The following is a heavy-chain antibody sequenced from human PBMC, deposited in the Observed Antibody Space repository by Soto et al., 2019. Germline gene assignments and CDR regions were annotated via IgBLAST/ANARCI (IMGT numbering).Heavy chain of an antibody. V-gene: IGHV4-39*01. CDR2: IYYSGST. CDR3: AIMPLVVAATIAEYFQH. CDR1: GGSLSSSSYY. Sequence: SETLSLTCTVSGGSLSSSSYYWGWIRPPPGKGLEWIGSIYYSGSTYYNPSLKSRVTISVDTSKNQFSLKLSSVTAADTAVYYCAIMPLVVAATIAEYFQHWGQGTLVTVSS. J-gene: IGHJ1*01. D-gene: IGHD2-15*01.